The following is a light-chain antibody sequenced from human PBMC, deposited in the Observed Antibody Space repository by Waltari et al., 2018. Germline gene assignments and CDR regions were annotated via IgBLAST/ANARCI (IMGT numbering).Light chain of an antibody. V-gene: IGLV2-11*01. CDR3: CSYVGRYIWV. CDR2: DVS. CDR1: SSDVGGYNY. J-gene: IGLJ3*02. Sequence: QSALTQPRSVSGSPGQSVTISCPGTSSDVGGYNYVSWYQQHPGKVPKLMIYDVSTRSSGVPDRFSGSKSGNTASLTISGLQTEDEADYYCCSYVGRYIWVFGGGTKLTVL.